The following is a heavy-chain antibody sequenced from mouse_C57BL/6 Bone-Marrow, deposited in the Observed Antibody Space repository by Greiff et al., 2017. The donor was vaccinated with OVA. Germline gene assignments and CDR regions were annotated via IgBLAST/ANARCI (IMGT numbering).Heavy chain of an antibody. CDR1: GYTFTDYY. J-gene: IGHJ4*01. V-gene: IGHV1-19*01. CDR3: AWITGYAMDY. CDR2: INPYNGGT. Sequence: EVQLQQSGPVLVKPGASVKMSCKASGYTFTDYYMNWVKQSHGKSLEWIGVINPYNGGTSYNQKFKGKATLTVDKSSSTAYMELNSLTSEDSAFYYCAWITGYAMDYWGQGTSVTVSS.